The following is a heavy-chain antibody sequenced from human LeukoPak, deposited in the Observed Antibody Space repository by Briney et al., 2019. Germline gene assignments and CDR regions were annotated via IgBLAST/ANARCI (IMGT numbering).Heavy chain of an antibody. CDR3: ARERPSYDSSGLTLFDY. CDR1: GYTFTSYG. D-gene: IGHD3-22*01. V-gene: IGHV1-18*01. CDR2: ISAYNGNT. J-gene: IGHJ4*02. Sequence: ASVRVSCKASGYTFTSYGMSWVRQAPGQGLEWMGWISAYNGNTNYAQKLQGRVTMTTDTSTSTAYMELRSLRSDDTAVYYCARERPSYDSSGLTLFDYWGQGTLVTVSS.